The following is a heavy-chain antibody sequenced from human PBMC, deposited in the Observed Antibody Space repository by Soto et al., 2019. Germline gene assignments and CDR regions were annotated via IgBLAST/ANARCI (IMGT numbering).Heavy chain of an antibody. V-gene: IGHV4-30-2*03. CDR3: ARHVNPWAQGAFDI. CDR1: GGSISSGGYS. D-gene: IGHD7-27*01. J-gene: IGHJ3*02. Sequence: PSETLSLTCAVSGGSISSGGYSWSWIRQPPGKGLEWIGYMYHSGSTYYNPSLKSRVTISVDTSKNQFSLKLSSVTAADTAAYYCARHVNPWAQGAFDIWGQGTMVTVSS. CDR2: MYHSGST.